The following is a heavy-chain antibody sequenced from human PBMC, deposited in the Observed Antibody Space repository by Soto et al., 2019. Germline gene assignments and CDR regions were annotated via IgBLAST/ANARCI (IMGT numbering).Heavy chain of an antibody. J-gene: IGHJ4*02. CDR3: ATVGSGGWRYPFDY. CDR1: RGSISSHY. V-gene: IGHV4-59*11. D-gene: IGHD6-19*01. CDR2: FYYSGTA. Sequence: QVQLQESGPGLVQPSETLSLTCTVSRGSISSHYWSWIRQPPGKSLEWIGYFYYSGTANYNPSLKSRVTMSVDSSKSQFSLKLSSVTAADTAVYYCATVGSGGWRYPFDYCGQGILVTVSS.